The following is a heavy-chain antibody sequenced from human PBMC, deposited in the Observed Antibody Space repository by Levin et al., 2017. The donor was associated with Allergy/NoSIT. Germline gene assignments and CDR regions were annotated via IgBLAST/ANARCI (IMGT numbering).Heavy chain of an antibody. J-gene: IGHJ3*02. V-gene: IGHV1-2*02. D-gene: IGHD5/OR15-5a*01. CDR1: GYIFTDYY. CDR3: ARDKWSTNRAFDI. Sequence: PGESLKISCKTSGYIFTDYYIHWVRQAPGQGLEWMGWLNPNSGGTTFAQKFRGRVTLTSNTSIDTAYMELRRLSSDDTAVFYCARDKWSTNRAFDIWGHGTMVIVSS. CDR2: LNPNSGGT.